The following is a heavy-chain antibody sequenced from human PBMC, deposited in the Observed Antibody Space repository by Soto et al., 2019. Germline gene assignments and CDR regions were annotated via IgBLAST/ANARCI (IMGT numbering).Heavy chain of an antibody. CDR3: ARRWGTYFDF. J-gene: IGHJ4*02. CDR1: GGSISSYY. CDR2: IYYSGST. D-gene: IGHD7-27*01. V-gene: IGHV4-59*01. Sequence: QVQLQESGPGLVKPSETLSLTCTVSGGSISSYYWSWIRQPPGKGLEWIGYIYYSGSTDYDPSLKSRVTISVDTSKNQFSLTLTSLTAADTAVYYCARRWGTYFDFWGQGTLVTVSS.